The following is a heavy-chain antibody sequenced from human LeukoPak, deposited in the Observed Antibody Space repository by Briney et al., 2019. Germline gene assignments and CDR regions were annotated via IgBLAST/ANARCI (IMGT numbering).Heavy chain of an antibody. CDR1: GYTFTSYY. Sequence: GASVKVSCKASGYTFTSYYMHWVRQAPGQGLEWMGWINPNSGSTDYAQKFQGRVTMTRDTSISIAYMEPSRLRSDDTAVYYCARQRHYDFWSGGDAFDIWGQGTMVTVSS. V-gene: IGHV1-2*02. D-gene: IGHD3-3*01. CDR2: INPNSGST. CDR3: ARQRHYDFWSGGDAFDI. J-gene: IGHJ3*02.